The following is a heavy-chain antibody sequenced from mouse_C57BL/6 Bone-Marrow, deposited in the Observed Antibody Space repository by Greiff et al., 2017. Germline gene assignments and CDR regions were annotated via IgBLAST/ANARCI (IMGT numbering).Heavy chain of an antibody. Sequence: QVQLKQPGAELVKPGASVTLSCKASGYTFTSYWMHWVKQRPGQGLEWIGMIHPNSGSTNYNEKFKSKATLTVDKSSSTAYMQLSSLTSEDSAVYYCARRMIDYGNYLDYWGKGTTLTVSS. D-gene: IGHD2-1*01. V-gene: IGHV1-64*01. CDR2: IHPNSGST. J-gene: IGHJ2*01. CDR3: ARRMIDYGNYLDY. CDR1: GYTFTSYW.